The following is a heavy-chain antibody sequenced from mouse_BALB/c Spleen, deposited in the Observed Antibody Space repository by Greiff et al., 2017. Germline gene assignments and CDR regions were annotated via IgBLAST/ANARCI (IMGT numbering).Heavy chain of an antibody. J-gene: IGHJ3*01. CDR1: GFSLTSYG. CDR2: IWAGGST. D-gene: IGHD2-3*01. Sequence: VQGVESGPGLVAPSQSLSITCTVSGFSLTSYGVHWVRQPPGKGLEWLGVIWAGGSTNYNSALMSRLSISKDNSKSQVFLKMNSLQTDDTAMYYCARVYDGYYWFAYWGQGTLVTVSA. CDR3: ARVYDGYYWFAY. V-gene: IGHV2-9*02.